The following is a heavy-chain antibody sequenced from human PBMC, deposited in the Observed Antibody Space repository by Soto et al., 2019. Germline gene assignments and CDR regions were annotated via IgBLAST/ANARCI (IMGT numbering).Heavy chain of an antibody. J-gene: IGHJ4*02. D-gene: IGHD6-13*01. CDR2: ISGSGRTI. CDR3: GRYSSSWYQAIDY. V-gene: IGHV3-48*03. Sequence: EVQLVESGGGLVQPGGSLRLSCAVSGFTFSNYEMSWVRQAPGKGLEWVSYISGSGRTIHYADSVKGRFTISRDNAKSSLYLQMNSLRAEDTAVYYCGRYSSSWYQAIDYWGQGSLLTVSS. CDR1: GFTFSNYE.